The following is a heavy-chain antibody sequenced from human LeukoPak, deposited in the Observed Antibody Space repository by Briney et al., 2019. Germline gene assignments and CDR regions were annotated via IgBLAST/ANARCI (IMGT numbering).Heavy chain of an antibody. D-gene: IGHD3-10*01. Sequence: GASVKVSCKASGYTFTGYYMHWVRQAPGQGLEWMGGIIPIFGTANYAQKFQGRVTITTDESTSTAYMELSSLRSEDTAVYYCARTGGSGSYLDAFDIWGQGTMVTVSS. CDR3: ARTGGSGSYLDAFDI. CDR2: IIPIFGTA. V-gene: IGHV1-69*05. CDR1: GYTFTGYY. J-gene: IGHJ3*02.